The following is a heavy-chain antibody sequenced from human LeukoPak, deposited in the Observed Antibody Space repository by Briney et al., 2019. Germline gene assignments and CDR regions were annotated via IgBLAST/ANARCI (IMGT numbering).Heavy chain of an antibody. J-gene: IGHJ6*03. CDR2: IYTSGST. Sequence: SETLSLTCTVSGGSISSGSYYWSWIRQPAGKGLEWIGRIYTSGSTNYNPSLKSRVTMSVDTSKNQFSLKLSSVTAADTAVYYCAREGSDYYGSGSSYRSYYYYMDVWGKGTTVTISS. V-gene: IGHV4-61*02. CDR1: GGSISSGSYY. D-gene: IGHD3-10*01. CDR3: AREGSDYYGSGSSYRSYYYYMDV.